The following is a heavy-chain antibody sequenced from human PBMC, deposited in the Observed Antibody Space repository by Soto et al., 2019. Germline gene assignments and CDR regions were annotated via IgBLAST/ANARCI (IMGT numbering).Heavy chain of an antibody. J-gene: IGHJ6*02. V-gene: IGHV1-69*01. Sequence: QVQLVQSGAEVKKPGSSVKVSCKASGGTFSSYAISWVRQAPGQGLEWMGGIIPIFGTANYAQKFQGRVTITADESTSTAYMELSSLRSEDTAVYYCARDWSAWVGDFWCGGDYSKYYYYYGMDVWGQGTTVTVSS. CDR3: ARDWSAWVGDFWCGGDYSKYYYYYGMDV. CDR1: GGTFSSYA. CDR2: IIPIFGTA. D-gene: IGHD3-3*01.